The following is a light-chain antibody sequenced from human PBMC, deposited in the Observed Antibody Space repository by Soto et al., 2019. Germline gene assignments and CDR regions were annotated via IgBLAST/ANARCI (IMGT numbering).Light chain of an antibody. CDR2: ASS. CDR3: SSYTSGSTLYV. V-gene: IGLV2-14*01. Sequence: GRAPRLMIYASSNRPSGVSHRFSGSRSGNTASLTISGLQAEDEADYFCSSYTSGSTLYVFGSGTKV. J-gene: IGLJ1*01.